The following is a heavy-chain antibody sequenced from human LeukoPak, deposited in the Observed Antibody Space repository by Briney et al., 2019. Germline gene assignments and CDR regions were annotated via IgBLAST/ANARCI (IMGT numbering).Heavy chain of an antibody. CDR1: GYSFTNYW. D-gene: IGHD3-10*01. Sequence: GESLKISCKGSGYSFTNYWIAWVRQMPGKGLEWMGIIYPGDSDTRYSLSFQGQVTISADKSISTAYLQWSSLKASDTAMYYCAQGVSGTYYGMDVWGQGTTVTVSS. CDR3: AQGVSGTYYGMDV. J-gene: IGHJ6*02. CDR2: IYPGDSDT. V-gene: IGHV5-51*01.